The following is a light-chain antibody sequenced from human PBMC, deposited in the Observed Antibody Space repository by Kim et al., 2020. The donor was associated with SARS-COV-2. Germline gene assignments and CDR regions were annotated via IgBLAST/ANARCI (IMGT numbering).Light chain of an antibody. Sequence: QSVLTQPPSASGTPGQRVTISCSGSSSNIGSHYVYWYQPFPGTAPKLLIYRNDKRPSGVPDRFSGSKSGTSASLAISGLRSEDEADYHCAAWDDSHWVFGGGTQLTVL. CDR2: RND. J-gene: IGLJ3*02. V-gene: IGLV1-47*01. CDR3: AAWDDSHWV. CDR1: SSNIGSHY.